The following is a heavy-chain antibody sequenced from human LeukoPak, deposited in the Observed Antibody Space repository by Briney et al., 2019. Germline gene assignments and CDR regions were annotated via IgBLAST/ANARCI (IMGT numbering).Heavy chain of an antibody. V-gene: IGHV4-38-2*02. CDR3: ARAPVTSCRGAFCYPFDY. Sequence: SETLSLTCTVSGYSITRGSYWGWIRQPPGKGLEWIANIYHSGSTYYNPSLKSRVTISVDTSKNQFSLKLSSVTAADTAIYYCARAPVTSCRGAFCYPFDYWGPGILVTVSS. CDR2: IYHSGST. J-gene: IGHJ4*02. CDR1: GYSITRGSY. D-gene: IGHD2-15*01.